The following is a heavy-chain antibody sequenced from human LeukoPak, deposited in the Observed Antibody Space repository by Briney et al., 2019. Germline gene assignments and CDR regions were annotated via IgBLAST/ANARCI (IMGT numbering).Heavy chain of an antibody. D-gene: IGHD6-19*01. CDR3: AKDHSTDWYDWSY. CDR2: ISGSGGST. Sequence: PGGSLRLSCAASGFTFSNYAMSWVRHAPGMGLEWVSVISGSGGSTYYADFVKGRFTISRDNSKNTLYMQMNTVRAEDTAVYYCAKDHSTDWYDWSYWGQGTLVTVSS. J-gene: IGHJ4*02. CDR1: GFTFSNYA. V-gene: IGHV3-23*01.